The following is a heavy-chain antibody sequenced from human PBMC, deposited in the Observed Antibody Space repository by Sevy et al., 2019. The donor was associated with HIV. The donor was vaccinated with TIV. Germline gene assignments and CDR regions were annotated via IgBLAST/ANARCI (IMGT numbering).Heavy chain of an antibody. V-gene: IGHV4-59*08. CDR3: ENAWGRGYS. D-gene: IGHD1-26*01. CDR2: IYYNRHI. Sequence: SETLSLTCTVSGGSITSLYWNWIRQPPGKGLEWIANIYYNRHINYNPSLKSRVTLSLDTSKNQFALRLSSVTAADTAYCAGENAWGRGYSWGQGTLVTVSS. J-gene: IGHJ4*02. CDR1: GGSITSLY.